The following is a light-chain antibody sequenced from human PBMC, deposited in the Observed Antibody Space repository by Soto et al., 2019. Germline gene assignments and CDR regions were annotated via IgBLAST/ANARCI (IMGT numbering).Light chain of an antibody. V-gene: IGLV2-14*01. CDR1: SSDVGGYNY. CDR3: SSYTSSSIVV. Sequence: QSALTQPASVSGSPGQSITISCTGTSSDVGGYNYVSWYQQHPGKAPKLMIYDVSNRPSGVSNRFSGSKSGNTASLTISGLHAEDEDDYYCSSYTSSSIVVFGGGTKLTVL. CDR2: DVS. J-gene: IGLJ2*01.